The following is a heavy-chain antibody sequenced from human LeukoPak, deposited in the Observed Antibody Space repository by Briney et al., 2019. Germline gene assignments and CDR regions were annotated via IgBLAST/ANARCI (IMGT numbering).Heavy chain of an antibody. J-gene: IGHJ3*02. Sequence: PGGSLRLSCAASRFTFSTYWMHWVRQAPGKGLVWVSRINSDGSSTGYADSVKGRFTISRDNAEKTLNLQMESLRVDDTAVYYCVRGRGSYWYDLGPAFNMWGQGTMVTVSS. CDR3: VRGRGSYWYDLGPAFNM. V-gene: IGHV3-74*01. D-gene: IGHD1-26*01. CDR2: INSDGSST. CDR1: RFTFSTYW.